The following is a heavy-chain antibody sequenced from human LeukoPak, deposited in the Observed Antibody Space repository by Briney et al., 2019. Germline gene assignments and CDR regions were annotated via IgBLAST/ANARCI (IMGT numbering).Heavy chain of an antibody. CDR1: GYRFTSYW. V-gene: IGHV5-51*01. J-gene: IGHJ6*02. Sequence: GESLKISCKGSGYRFTSYWIGWVRQMPGKGLEWMGTIYPGDSDTRYSPSFQGQVTISADKSISTAYLQWSSLKASDTAMYYYAATYYQDINYYYGMDVWGQGTTVTVSS. CDR3: AATYYQDINYYYGMDV. CDR2: IYPGDSDT. D-gene: IGHD3-22*01.